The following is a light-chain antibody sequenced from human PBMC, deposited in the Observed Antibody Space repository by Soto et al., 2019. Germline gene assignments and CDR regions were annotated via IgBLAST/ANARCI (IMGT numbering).Light chain of an antibody. CDR1: QSVSSNS. CDR2: GAS. Sequence: EIVLTQSPGTLSLSPGEGDTPSCRASQSVSSNSLAWYQQKPGQAPRLLIYGASTRATGIPDRFSGSGSGTDFTLTINRLEPEDFAVYYCQQFQSSLRTFGQGTKVEV. J-gene: IGKJ1*01. V-gene: IGKV3-20*01. CDR3: QQFQSSLRT.